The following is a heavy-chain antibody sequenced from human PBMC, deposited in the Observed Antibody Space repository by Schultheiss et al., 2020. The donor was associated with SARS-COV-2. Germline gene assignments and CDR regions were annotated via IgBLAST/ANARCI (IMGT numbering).Heavy chain of an antibody. D-gene: IGHD5-24*01. V-gene: IGHV6-1*01. CDR3: ARLTGEGRDGYHYFDY. J-gene: IGHJ4*02. CDR2: TYYRSKWYN. Sequence: SETLSLTCAISGDSVSSNSAAWNWIRQSPSRGLEWLGRTYYRSKWYNDYAVSVKSRITINPDTSKNQFSLKLSSVTAADTAVYYCARLTGEGRDGYHYFDYWGQGTLVTVSS. CDR1: GDSVSSNSAA.